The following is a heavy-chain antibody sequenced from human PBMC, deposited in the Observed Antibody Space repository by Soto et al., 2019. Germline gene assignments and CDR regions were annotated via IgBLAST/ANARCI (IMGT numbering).Heavy chain of an antibody. CDR1: GGTFSSYA. CDR2: IIPIVGTA. J-gene: IGHJ6*02. D-gene: IGHD6-19*01. CDR3: ARDPGIAVAGGDV. V-gene: IGHV1-69*01. Sequence: QVQLVQSGAEVKKPGSSVKVSCKASGGTFSSYAISWVRQAPGQGREWMGGIIPIVGTATCAQKFQGRVTSTADESKSTAYMELSSLRSEDTAVYYCARDPGIAVAGGDVWGQGTTVTVSS.